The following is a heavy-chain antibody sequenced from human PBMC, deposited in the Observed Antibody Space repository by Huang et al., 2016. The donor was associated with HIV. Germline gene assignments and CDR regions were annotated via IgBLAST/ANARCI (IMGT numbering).Heavy chain of an antibody. CDR1: GFSLSTGEVG. J-gene: IGHJ4*02. V-gene: IGHV2-5*02. Sequence: QITLKESGPTLVKPTQTLTLTCSFSGFSLSTGEVGVGWIRQPPGKALEWLALIYWDDDKRYSPSLKSRLTITKDTAKIQVVRTMTNMDPVDTATYYCAHGAYDTSGYFFRLRFDYWGQGTLVTVSS. D-gene: IGHD3-22*01. CDR3: AHGAYDTSGYFFRLRFDY. CDR2: IYWDDDK.